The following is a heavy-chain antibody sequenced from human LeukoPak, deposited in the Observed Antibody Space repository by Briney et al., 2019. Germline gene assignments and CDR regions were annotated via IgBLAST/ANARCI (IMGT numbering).Heavy chain of an antibody. Sequence: PGGSLRLSCAASGFTFSSYGMHWVRQAPGKGLERVAFIRYDGSNKYYADSVKGRFTISRDNAKNSLYLQMNSLRAEDTAVHYCARSGDTAMVITYYYYMDVWGKGTTVTVSS. CDR2: IRYDGSNK. J-gene: IGHJ6*03. D-gene: IGHD5-18*01. V-gene: IGHV3-30*02. CDR3: ARSGDTAMVITYYYYMDV. CDR1: GFTFSSYG.